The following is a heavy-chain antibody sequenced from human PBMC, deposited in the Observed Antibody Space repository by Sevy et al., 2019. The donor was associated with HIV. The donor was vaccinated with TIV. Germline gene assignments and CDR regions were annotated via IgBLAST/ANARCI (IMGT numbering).Heavy chain of an antibody. D-gene: IGHD6-13*01. Sequence: ASVKVSCKASGGTFSSYAISWVRQAPGQGLEWMGGIIPIFGTANYAQKFQGRVTITADESTSTAYMELSSLRSEDTAVYYCAREQQLGYYYYYGMDVWGKGTTVTVSS. J-gene: IGHJ6*04. CDR2: IIPIFGTA. CDR1: GGTFSSYA. CDR3: AREQQLGYYYYYGMDV. V-gene: IGHV1-69*13.